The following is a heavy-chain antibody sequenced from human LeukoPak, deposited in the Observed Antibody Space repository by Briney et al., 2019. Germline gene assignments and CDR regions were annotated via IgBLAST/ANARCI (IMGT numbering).Heavy chain of an antibody. Sequence: GGSLRPSCAASGFTFSSYAMHWVRQAPGKGLEYVSAISSNGDSTYYANSVKGRFTISRDNSKNTLYLQMGSLRAEDMAVYYCARVGQLGFDYWGQGTLVTVSS. CDR3: ARVGQLGFDY. CDR1: GFTFSSYA. D-gene: IGHD6-6*01. CDR2: ISSNGDST. J-gene: IGHJ4*02. V-gene: IGHV3-64*01.